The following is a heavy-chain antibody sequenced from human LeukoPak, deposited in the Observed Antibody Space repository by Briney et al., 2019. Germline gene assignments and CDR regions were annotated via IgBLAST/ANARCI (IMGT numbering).Heavy chain of an antibody. CDR3: ARASYYYDTTGLGAVDI. CDR2: INWNSDNI. D-gene: IGHD3-22*01. CDR1: GFTFNDHA. Sequence: GGSLRLSCAASGFTFNDHAMYWVRQAPGKGLEWVSGINWNSDNIGYADSVKGRFTISRDDAKKSLFLQMNSLRTEDTALYYCARASYYYDTTGLGAVDIWGQGKMVTVSS. V-gene: IGHV3-9*01. J-gene: IGHJ3*02.